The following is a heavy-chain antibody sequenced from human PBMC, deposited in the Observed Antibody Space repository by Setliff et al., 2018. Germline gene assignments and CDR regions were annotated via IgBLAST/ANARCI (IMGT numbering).Heavy chain of an antibody. D-gene: IGHD6-6*01. CDR3: AVGGHHGTSLY. V-gene: IGHV3-48*01. J-gene: IGHJ4*02. Sequence: PGGSLRLSCVASGFSVSNYGMNWVRQAPGKGLEWLSYISSSGGTIHYADSVKGRFTISKDTAENSVFLQMNSLRGEDTALYYCAVGGHHGTSLYWGQGTLVTVSS. CDR2: ISSSGGTI. CDR1: GFSVSNYG.